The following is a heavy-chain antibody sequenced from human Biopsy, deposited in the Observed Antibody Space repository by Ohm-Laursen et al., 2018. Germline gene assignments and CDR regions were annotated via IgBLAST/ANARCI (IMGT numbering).Heavy chain of an antibody. J-gene: IGHJ4*02. CDR3: ARAGPYYSDF. CDR2: IGSDARGT. CDR1: GFTFSNYA. Sequence: GSLRLSCSASGFTFSNYAMGWVRQAPGKGLECVSSIGSDARGTLYADSVQGRFTISRDNSKNTLYLQIDNLRAEDTALYYCARAGPYYSDFWGQGTLVTVSS. V-gene: IGHV3-23*01.